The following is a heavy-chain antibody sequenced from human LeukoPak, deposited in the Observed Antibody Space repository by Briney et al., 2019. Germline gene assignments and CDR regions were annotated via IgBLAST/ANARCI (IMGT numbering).Heavy chain of an antibody. CDR3: ARSHYDILTGAYYFDY. D-gene: IGHD3-9*01. Sequence: SETLSLTCAVSGVSISSSNWWSWVRQPPGKGLEWIGEIYHSGSTNYNPSLKSRVTISVDKSKNQFSLKLSSVTAADTAVYYCARSHYDILTGAYYFDYGGQGTLVTVSS. J-gene: IGHJ4*02. CDR1: GVSISSSNW. V-gene: IGHV4-4*02. CDR2: IYHSGST.